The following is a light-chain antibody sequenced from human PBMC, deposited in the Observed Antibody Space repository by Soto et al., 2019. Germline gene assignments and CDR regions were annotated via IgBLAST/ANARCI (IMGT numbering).Light chain of an antibody. CDR2: DAS. J-gene: IGKJ2*01. CDR1: QSISSW. Sequence: DIQMTQSPSTLSASVGDRVTITCRASQSISSWVAWYQQKPGKAPKLLIYDASSLESGVPSRFSGSGSGTEFTLTISSLQPDDFATYYCQQYNSYSRYTFGQGTKLEIK. CDR3: QQYNSYSRYT. V-gene: IGKV1-5*01.